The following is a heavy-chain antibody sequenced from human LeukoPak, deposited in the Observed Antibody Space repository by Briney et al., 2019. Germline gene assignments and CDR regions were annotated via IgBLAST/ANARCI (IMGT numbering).Heavy chain of an antibody. CDR1: GFTFSTYW. V-gene: IGHV3-7*01. Sequence: GGSLRLSCAASGFTFSTYWMMWVRQAPGKGLEWVANIKQDGSERYYVDSVKGRFTIARDNAKNSFYLQMNSLRAEDTAVYYCVRNFDYWGQGTLVTVSS. CDR2: IKQDGSER. CDR3: VRNFDY. J-gene: IGHJ4*02.